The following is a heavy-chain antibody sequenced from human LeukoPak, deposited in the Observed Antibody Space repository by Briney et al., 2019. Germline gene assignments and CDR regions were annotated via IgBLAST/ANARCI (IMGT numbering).Heavy chain of an antibody. J-gene: IGHJ3*02. V-gene: IGHV4-59*01. D-gene: IGHD6-13*01. CDR3: ARDRGSSWPSDAFDI. CDR2: INYSGST. CDR1: GGSISSFY. Sequence: SETLSLTCTVSGGSISSFYWSWIRQPPGKGLEWIGYINYSGSTNYNPSVKSRVTLSVDTSKNQISLKLSSVTAADTAVYYCARDRGSSWPSDAFDIWSQGTMVTVSS.